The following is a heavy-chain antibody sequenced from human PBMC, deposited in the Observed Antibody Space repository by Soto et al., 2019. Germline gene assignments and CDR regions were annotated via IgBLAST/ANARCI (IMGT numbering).Heavy chain of an antibody. D-gene: IGHD3-10*01. CDR1: GFTFSDYY. Sequence: GGSLRLSCAASGFTFSDYYMSWILQAPGKGLEWVSAISGSGGSTYYADSVKGRFTISRDNSKNTLYLQMNSLRAEDTAVYYCAKPSYGSGSYYNVVLPYYFDYWGQGTLVTVSS. J-gene: IGHJ4*02. CDR3: AKPSYGSGSYYNVVLPYYFDY. V-gene: IGHV3-23*01. CDR2: ISGSGGST.